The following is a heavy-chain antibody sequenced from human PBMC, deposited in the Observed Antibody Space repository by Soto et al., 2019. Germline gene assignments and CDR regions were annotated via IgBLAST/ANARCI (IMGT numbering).Heavy chain of an antibody. Sequence: SETLSLTCAVYGGSFSGYYWSWIRQPPGKGLEWIGEINHSGSTNYNPSLKSRVTISVDTSKNQFSLKLSSVTAADTAVYYCARGIAARRRGYYYYMDVWGKGTTVTVSS. V-gene: IGHV4-34*01. CDR2: INHSGST. J-gene: IGHJ6*03. D-gene: IGHD6-6*01. CDR3: ARGIAARRRGYYYYMDV. CDR1: GGSFSGYY.